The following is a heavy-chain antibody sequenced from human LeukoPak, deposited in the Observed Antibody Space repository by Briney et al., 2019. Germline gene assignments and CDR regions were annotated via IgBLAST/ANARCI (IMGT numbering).Heavy chain of an antibody. V-gene: IGHV3-48*04. Sequence: PGGSLRLSCAASGFTFSSYSMNWVRQAPGKGLEGVSYISSSSSTIYYADSVKGRFTISRDNAKNSLYLQMNSLRAEDTAVYYCARDSEWELLSTHLDYWGQGTLVTVSS. CDR1: GFTFSSYS. D-gene: IGHD1-26*01. J-gene: IGHJ4*02. CDR3: ARDSEWELLSTHLDY. CDR2: ISSSSSTI.